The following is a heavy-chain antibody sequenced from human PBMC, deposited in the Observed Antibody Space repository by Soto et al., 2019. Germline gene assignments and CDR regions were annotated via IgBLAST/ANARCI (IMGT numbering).Heavy chain of an antibody. V-gene: IGHV3-7*01. J-gene: IGHJ6*02. D-gene: IGHD2-2*01. CDR3: PRRAIRYCSSSSCRPYYGVDV. Sequence: GGSLRLSCAASGFSFSNFWMSWVRQAPGKGLEWVANIKQDGSENYYVDSVKGRFTISRDNARNSLYLQMNSLRAEDTAVYYYPRRAIRYCSSSSCRPYYGVDVWGQGTTVTVSS. CDR2: IKQDGSEN. CDR1: GFSFSNFW.